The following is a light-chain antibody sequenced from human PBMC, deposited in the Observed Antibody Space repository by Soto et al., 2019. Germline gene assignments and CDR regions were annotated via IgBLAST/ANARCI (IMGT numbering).Light chain of an antibody. CDR1: QSVSSY. Sequence: EIVLPQSLATLSLSPGERATLSCRASQSVSSYLAWYQQKPGQAPRLLIYGASNRATGIPARFSGSGSGTDFTLTISSLEPEDFAVYYCQQRSNWPITFGQGTRLEIK. V-gene: IGKV3-11*01. CDR2: GAS. CDR3: QQRSNWPIT. J-gene: IGKJ5*01.